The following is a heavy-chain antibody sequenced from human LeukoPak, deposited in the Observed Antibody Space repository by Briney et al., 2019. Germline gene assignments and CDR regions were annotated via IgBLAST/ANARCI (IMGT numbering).Heavy chain of an antibody. J-gene: IGHJ4*02. CDR2: ITVSGDTT. Sequence: GGSLRLSCAASGYNFNNYAMVWVRQAPGKGMEWVSGITVSGDTTYYADSVKGRFTISMYNSKSTLYLQMNRLRADATAIYYCAKVLFPQLSTTYLDFWGQGTLVTVSP. CDR3: AKVLFPQLSTTYLDF. D-gene: IGHD5/OR15-5a*01. CDR1: GYNFNNYA. V-gene: IGHV3-23*01.